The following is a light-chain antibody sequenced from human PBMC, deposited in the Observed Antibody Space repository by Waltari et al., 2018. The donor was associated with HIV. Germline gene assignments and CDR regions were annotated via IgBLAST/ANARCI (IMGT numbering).Light chain of an antibody. Sequence: SVLTQPPSASGAPGQRVTISCSARNSNTALDNVNWSQQLPGTAPTLLIYISDQRPSGVPDRFSGSKSGTSASLAITGLQSEDGADYYCAAWDDSVDGPWVFGGGTRLTVL. J-gene: IGLJ3*02. CDR3: AAWDDSVDGPWV. CDR1: NSNTALDN. CDR2: ISD. V-gene: IGLV1-44*01.